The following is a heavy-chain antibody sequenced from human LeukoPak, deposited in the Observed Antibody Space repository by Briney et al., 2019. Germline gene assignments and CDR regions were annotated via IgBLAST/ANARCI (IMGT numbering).Heavy chain of an antibody. V-gene: IGHV3-21*01. CDR1: GFTFSSYS. CDR2: ISSSSSYI. Sequence: GGSLRLSCAASGFTFSSYSMNWVRQAPGKGLEWVSSISSSSSYIYYTDSVKGRFTPSRDNAKKSLYLQMNSLRAEDTAVYYCARAPHPYCSGGNCIYFDYWGQGTLVTVSS. CDR3: ARAPHPYCSGGNCIYFDY. J-gene: IGHJ4*02. D-gene: IGHD2-15*01.